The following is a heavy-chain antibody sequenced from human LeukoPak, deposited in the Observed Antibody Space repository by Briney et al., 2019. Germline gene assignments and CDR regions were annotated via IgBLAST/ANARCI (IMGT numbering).Heavy chain of an antibody. CDR1: GFTFSSHW. CDR2: IKSDGRST. J-gene: IGHJ3*02. V-gene: IGHV3-74*01. CDR3: ARGGRPPEALGDTFDI. Sequence: GGSLRLSCVASGFTFSSHWMHWVRHGPGKGLVWVSRIKSDGRSTNYADSVKGRFTISRDDAKNTLYLQMNSLRAEDTAVYYCARGGRPPEALGDTFDIWGQGKLVTVSS. D-gene: IGHD1-26*01.